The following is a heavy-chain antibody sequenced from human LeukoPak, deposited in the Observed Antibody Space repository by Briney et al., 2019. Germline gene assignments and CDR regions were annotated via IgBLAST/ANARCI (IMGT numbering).Heavy chain of an antibody. D-gene: IGHD1-26*01. J-gene: IGHJ5*02. CDR2: INPSGGST. Sequence: GASVKVSCKASGYTFTSYYMHWVRQAPGQGLEWMGIINPSGGSTSYAQKFQGRVTMTRDTSTSTVYMELSSLRSDDTAVYYCARDWLSIVGATNWFDPWGQGTLVTVSS. CDR1: GYTFTSYY. CDR3: ARDWLSIVGATNWFDP. V-gene: IGHV1-46*01.